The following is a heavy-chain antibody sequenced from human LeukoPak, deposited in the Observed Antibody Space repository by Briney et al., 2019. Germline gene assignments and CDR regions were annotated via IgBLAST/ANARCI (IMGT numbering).Heavy chain of an antibody. V-gene: IGHV3-30*18. CDR3: AKDIGGYEGDYFDY. CDR1: GFTCSSYG. CDR2: ISYDGSNK. Sequence: GGSLRLSCAASGFTCSSYGMHWVLQAPGKELEWVAVISYDGSNKYYADSVKGRFTISRDNSKNTLYLQMNSLRAEDTAVYYCAKDIGGYEGDYFDYWGQGTLVTVSS. J-gene: IGHJ4*02. D-gene: IGHD5-12*01.